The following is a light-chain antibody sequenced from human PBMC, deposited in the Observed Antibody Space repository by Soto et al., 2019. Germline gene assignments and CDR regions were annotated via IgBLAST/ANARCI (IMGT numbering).Light chain of an antibody. CDR3: QQYYSTPLT. J-gene: IGKJ4*01. CDR2: WAS. CDR1: RSLLYSSNNKNY. V-gene: IGKV4-1*01. Sequence: DIVMTQSPDSLAVSLGERATINCRSNRSLLYSSNNKNYLAWYQQKPGQPPKLLIYWASSREAGVPDRFSGSGSGTDFTLTISSLQAADVAVYYCQQYYSTPLTFGGGTKVEIK.